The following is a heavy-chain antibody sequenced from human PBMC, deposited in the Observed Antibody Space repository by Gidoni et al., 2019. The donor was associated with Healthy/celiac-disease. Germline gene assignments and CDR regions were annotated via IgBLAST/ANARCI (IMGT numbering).Heavy chain of an antibody. J-gene: IGHJ4*02. CDR2: TIPIFGTA. CDR1: GCTFSSYA. D-gene: IGHD3-22*01. Sequence: QVQLVQSGAEVKKPGSSVKVSCKASGCTFSSYAISWVRQAPGQGLAWMGGTIPIFGTANYAQKFQGRVTITADKSTSTAYMELSSLRSEDTAVYYCASADDSSGYYYVDYWGQGTLVTVSS. V-gene: IGHV1-69*06. CDR3: ASADDSSGYYYVDY.